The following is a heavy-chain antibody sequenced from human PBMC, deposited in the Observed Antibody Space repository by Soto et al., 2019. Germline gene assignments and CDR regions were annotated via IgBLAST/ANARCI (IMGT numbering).Heavy chain of an antibody. Sequence: GGSLRLSCAASGFTFRSYGMHWVRQAPGKGLEWVAVISYDGSNKYYGDSVKGRFTISRDNSKNTLYLQMNSLRAEDTAVYYCAKDRVAVALAYYFDYWGQGTLVTVSS. V-gene: IGHV3-30*18. D-gene: IGHD6-19*01. J-gene: IGHJ4*02. CDR2: ISYDGSNK. CDR3: AKDRVAVALAYYFDY. CDR1: GFTFRSYG.